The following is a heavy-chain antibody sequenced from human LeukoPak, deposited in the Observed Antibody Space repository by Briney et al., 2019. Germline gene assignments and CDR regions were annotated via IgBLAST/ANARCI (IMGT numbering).Heavy chain of an antibody. CDR3: ATDETYYYDSSNYRHAFDI. D-gene: IGHD3-22*01. J-gene: IGHJ3*02. CDR1: GYTLTELS. Sequence: GASVKVSCKVSGYTLTELSMHWVRQAPGKGLEWMGGFDPEDDETIYAQNFQGRVTMTEDTSTDTAYMELSSLTSADTALYYCATDETYYYDSSNYRHAFDIWGQGTMVTVSS. CDR2: FDPEDDET. V-gene: IGHV1-24*01.